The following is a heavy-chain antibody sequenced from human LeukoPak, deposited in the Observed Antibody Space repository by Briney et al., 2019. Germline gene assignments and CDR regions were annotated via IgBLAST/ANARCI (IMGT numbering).Heavy chain of an antibody. CDR1: GFTFSSYA. CDR3: AQQLGYCSGGTCYLTY. J-gene: IGHJ4*02. Sequence: GGSLRLSCAASGFTFSSYAMSWVRQAPGKGLEWVAAISNSGGDTFYSDSGKGRFTIARDNSKNTLYLQMNSLRVDDTAVYYCAQQLGYCSGGTCYLTYWGQGTLVTVSS. D-gene: IGHD2-15*01. CDR2: ISNSGGDT. V-gene: IGHV3-23*01.